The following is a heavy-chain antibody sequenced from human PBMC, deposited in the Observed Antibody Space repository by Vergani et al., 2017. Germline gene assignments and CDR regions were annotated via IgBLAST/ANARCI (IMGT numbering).Heavy chain of an antibody. Sequence: DVQLLQSGGDLVQPGGSLKLSCVASGFTFSTHAMSWVRQAPGKGLEWVSTIKNDVGKSNYSYFVKGRFAISRDNSRNTLYVPMNSLRVEDTAVYYCGRGSYNYNWGQGTLVTVSS. V-gene: IGHV3-23*01. CDR1: GFTFSTHA. D-gene: IGHD1-1*01. CDR3: GRGSYNYN. CDR2: IKNDVGKS. J-gene: IGHJ4*02.